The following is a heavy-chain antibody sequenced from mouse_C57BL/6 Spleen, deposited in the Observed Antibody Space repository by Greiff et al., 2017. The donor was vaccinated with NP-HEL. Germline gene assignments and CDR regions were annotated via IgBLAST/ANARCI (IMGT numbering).Heavy chain of an antibody. CDR1: GYTFTSYW. Sequence: VQLQQPGAELVRPGSSVKLSCKASGYTFTSYWMHWVKQRPIQGLEWIGNIDPSDSETHYNQKFKDKATLTVVKSSSTAYMQLSSLTSEDSAVYYCARTTVVAHWYFDVWGTGTTVTVSS. CDR2: IDPSDSET. D-gene: IGHD1-1*01. J-gene: IGHJ1*03. CDR3: ARTTVVAHWYFDV. V-gene: IGHV1-52*01.